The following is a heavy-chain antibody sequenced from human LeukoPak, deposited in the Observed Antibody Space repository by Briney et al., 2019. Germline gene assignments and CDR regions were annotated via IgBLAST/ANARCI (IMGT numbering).Heavy chain of an antibody. CDR3: ARDSGEKTYYDFWSGYYTEY. V-gene: IGHV4-4*07. CDR1: GGSTSSYY. Sequence: SETLSLTCTVSGGSTSSYYWSWIRQPAGKGLEWIGRIYTSGSTNYNPSLKSRVTMSVDTSKNQFSLKLSSVTAADTAVYYCARDSGEKTYYDFWSGYYTEYWGQGTLVTVSS. CDR2: IYTSGST. D-gene: IGHD3-3*01. J-gene: IGHJ4*02.